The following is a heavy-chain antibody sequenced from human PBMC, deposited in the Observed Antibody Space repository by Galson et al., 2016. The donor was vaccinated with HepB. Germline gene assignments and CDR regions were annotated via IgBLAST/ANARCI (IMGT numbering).Heavy chain of an antibody. D-gene: IGHD3-16*01. Sequence: SETLSLTCSVSGGSVNSDQYHWSWIRQTPGKGLQWLGHTYSGRSNTYNPSLKSRVTISIDTSKNQFSLTLSPVTAADTAVYYCTTYLVGHGGTGYWGKGTLVTVSS. J-gene: IGHJ4*02. CDR3: TTYLVGHGGTGY. CDR2: TYSGRSN. CDR1: GGSVNSDQYH. V-gene: IGHV4-61*01.